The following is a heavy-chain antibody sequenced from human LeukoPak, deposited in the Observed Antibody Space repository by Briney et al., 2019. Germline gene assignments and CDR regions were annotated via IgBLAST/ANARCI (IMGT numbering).Heavy chain of an antibody. CDR2: ISGSGGST. CDR1: GFTFNSYA. CDR3: AKDQYSSSSGIDY. Sequence: GGSLRLSCAASGFTFNSYAMSWVRQAPGKGLEWVSHISGSGGSTYYADSVKGRFTISRDNSKNTLYLQMNSLRAEDTAVYYCAKDQYSSSSGIDYWGQGTLVTVSS. D-gene: IGHD6-6*01. V-gene: IGHV3-23*01. J-gene: IGHJ4*02.